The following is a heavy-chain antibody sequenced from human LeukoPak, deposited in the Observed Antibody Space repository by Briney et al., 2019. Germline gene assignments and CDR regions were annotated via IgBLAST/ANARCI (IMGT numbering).Heavy chain of an antibody. J-gene: IGHJ4*01. Sequence: SETLSLTCAVYGGSFSGYYWSWIRQPPGKGLEWIGEINHSGSTNYNPSLKSRVTISLDTSKNHFSLKLSSVTAADTAVYHCARESQSVLWFGVHLWGHGTLVTVSS. CDR3: ARESQSVLWFGVHL. D-gene: IGHD3-10*01. CDR2: INHSGST. V-gene: IGHV4-34*01. CDR1: GGSFSGYY.